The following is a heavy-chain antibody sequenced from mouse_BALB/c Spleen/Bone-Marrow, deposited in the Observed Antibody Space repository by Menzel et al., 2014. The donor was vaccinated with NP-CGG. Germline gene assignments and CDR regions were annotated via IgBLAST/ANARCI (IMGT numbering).Heavy chain of an antibody. J-gene: IGHJ4*01. CDR3: ARDRGDY. Sequence: DVHLVESGGGLVKPGRSLKLSCAASGFTFRYHAMSWVRQSPEKKLVWVAEIRSGGSYTYYADTVTGRFTITRDNAKNSLYLEMSSLRSEDTAMYYWARDRGDYWGQGTSVTVSS. CDR1: GFTFRYHA. V-gene: IGHV5-9-4*01. CDR2: IRSGGSYT. D-gene: IGHD3-1*01.